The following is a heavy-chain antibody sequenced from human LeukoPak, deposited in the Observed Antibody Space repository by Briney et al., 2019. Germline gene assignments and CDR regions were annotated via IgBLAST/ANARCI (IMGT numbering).Heavy chain of an antibody. Sequence: GGSLRLSCAASGFTFSDYYMSWIRQAPGKGLEWVSAISGSGGSTYYADSVKGRFTISRDNSKNTLYLQMNSLRAEDTAVYYCAKVHRLVVTSGSHIDYWGQGTLVTVSS. CDR3: AKVHRLVVTSGSHIDY. CDR2: ISGSGGST. J-gene: IGHJ4*02. D-gene: IGHD3-22*01. V-gene: IGHV3-23*01. CDR1: GFTFSDYY.